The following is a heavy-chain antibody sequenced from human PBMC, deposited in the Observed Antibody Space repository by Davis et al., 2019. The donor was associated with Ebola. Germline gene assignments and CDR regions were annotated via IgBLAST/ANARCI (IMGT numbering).Heavy chain of an antibody. D-gene: IGHD4-11*01. J-gene: IGHJ4*02. CDR2: IYYSGST. CDR3: ARAPNYSGYFDY. Sequence: MPGGSLRLSCAVYGGSFSGYYWSWIRQPPGKGLEWIGYIYYSGSTNYNPSLKSRVTISVDTSKNQFSLKLSSVTAADTAVYYCARAPNYSGYFDYWGQGTLVTVSS. V-gene: IGHV4-59*01. CDR1: GGSFSGYY.